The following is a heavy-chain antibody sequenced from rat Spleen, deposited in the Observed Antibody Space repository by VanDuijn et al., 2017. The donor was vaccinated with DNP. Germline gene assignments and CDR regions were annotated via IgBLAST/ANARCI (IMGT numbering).Heavy chain of an antibody. CDR3: TTDKYGPDY. CDR2: ISYDGTRT. V-gene: IGHV5-20*01. CDR1: GFSFSDCY. J-gene: IGHJ2*01. D-gene: IGHD1-11*01. Sequence: EVQLVESGGGLVQPGRSLKLSCAASGFSFSDCYMAWVRQAPTKGLEWLVSISYDGTRTYYRDSVRGRFTISRDNAKSSLYLQMDSLRSEDTATYYCTTDKYGPDYWGQGVMVTVSS.